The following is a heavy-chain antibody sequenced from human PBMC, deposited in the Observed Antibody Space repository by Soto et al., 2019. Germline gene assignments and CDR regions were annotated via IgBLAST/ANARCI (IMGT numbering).Heavy chain of an antibody. CDR1: GGSISSGGYS. CDR3: AHRRVERYFDY. J-gene: IGHJ4*02. CDR2: IYHSGSI. D-gene: IGHD1-1*01. Sequence: SETLSLTCAVSGGSISSGGYSWCWIRQPPGKGLEGIGYIYHSGSIYYNPSLKSRVTISVDRSKNQFSLKLSSVTAADTATYYCAHRRVERYFDYRGQGTLVTVSS. V-gene: IGHV4-30-2*01.